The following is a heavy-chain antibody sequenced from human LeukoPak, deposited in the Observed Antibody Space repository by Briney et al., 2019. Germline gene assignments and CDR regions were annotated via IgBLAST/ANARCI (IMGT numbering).Heavy chain of an antibody. D-gene: IGHD2-15*01. CDR2: IYYSGST. V-gene: IGHV4-59*08. CDR3: ARLTGSHFCSGGSCYSARGWFDP. CDR1: GGSISSYY. J-gene: IGHJ5*02. Sequence: SETLSLTCTVSGGSISSYYWSWIRRPPGKGLEWIGYIYYSGSTNYNPSLKSRVTISVDTSKNQFSLKLSSVTAADTAVYYCARLTGSHFCSGGSCYSARGWFDPWGQGTLVTVSS.